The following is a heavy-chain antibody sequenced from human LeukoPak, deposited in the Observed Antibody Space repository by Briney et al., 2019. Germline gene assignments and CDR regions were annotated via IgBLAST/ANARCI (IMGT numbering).Heavy chain of an antibody. J-gene: IGHJ4*02. CDR2: IRYDGSNK. Sequence: GGSLRLSCAASGFPFSSYAMHWVRQAPGKGLEWAAFIRYDGSNKYYADSVKGRFTISRDNSKNTLYLQMNSLRAEDTAVYYCAKFSGTTETIDYWGQGTLVTVSS. V-gene: IGHV3-30*02. CDR3: AKFSGTTETIDY. CDR1: GFPFSSYA. D-gene: IGHD1-1*01.